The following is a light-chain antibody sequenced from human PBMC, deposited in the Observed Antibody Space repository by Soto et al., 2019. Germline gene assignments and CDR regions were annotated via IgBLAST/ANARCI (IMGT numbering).Light chain of an antibody. CDR1: QSVSST. J-gene: IGKJ1*01. V-gene: IGKV3-15*01. CDR3: QQYNNWPPWT. Sequence: EIVMTQSPATMSVSPGERATLSCRASQSVSSTLAWYQQKPGQAPRLLIYGASTRATGIPARFSGSGSGTEFTLTLSSLQSEDFAVYYCQQYNNWPPWTFGQGTKLEIK. CDR2: GAS.